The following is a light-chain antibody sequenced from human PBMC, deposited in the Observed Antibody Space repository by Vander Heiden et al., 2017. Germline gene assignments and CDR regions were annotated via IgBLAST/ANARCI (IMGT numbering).Light chain of an antibody. CDR1: TSNIGDYF. Sequence: QSVLTQPPSASGPPGPRVTISCSGSTSNIGDYFVYWYQQLPVTTPRLHTCWISHRSSDVRAPFSVSTTGTSASSLIIGLRYEEDADYYCGGSDAGRYVVVFGGGTMLTVL. CDR3: GGSDAGRYVVV. CDR2: WIS. J-gene: IGLJ2*01. V-gene: IGLV1-47*01.